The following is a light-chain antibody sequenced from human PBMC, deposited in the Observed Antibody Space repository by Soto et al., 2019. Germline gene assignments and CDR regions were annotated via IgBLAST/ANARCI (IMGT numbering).Light chain of an antibody. Sequence: DIQMTQSPSSLSASVGDRVTLTCRASQSISIYLNWYQQKPGKAPKLLIYAASILQNEVPSRFSGSGSGTDFTLSITSLQFEDFATYYCQQTHSVPLTFGQGTRLEI. CDR3: QQTHSVPLT. J-gene: IGKJ5*01. CDR1: QSISIY. CDR2: AAS. V-gene: IGKV1-39*01.